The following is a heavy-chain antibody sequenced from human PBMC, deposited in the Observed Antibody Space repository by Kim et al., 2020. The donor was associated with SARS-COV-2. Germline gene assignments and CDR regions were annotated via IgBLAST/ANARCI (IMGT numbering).Heavy chain of an antibody. CDR1: GFTFSSYA. V-gene: IGHV3-23*01. Sequence: GGSLRLSCAASGFTFSSYAMSWVRQAPGKGLEWVSAISGSGGSTYYADSVKGRFTISRDNSKNTLYLQMNSLRAEDTAVYYCAKNLRIAAAGIRNYYYYGMDVWGQGTTVTVSS. CDR2: ISGSGGST. J-gene: IGHJ6*02. D-gene: IGHD6-13*01. CDR3: AKNLRIAAAGIRNYYYYGMDV.